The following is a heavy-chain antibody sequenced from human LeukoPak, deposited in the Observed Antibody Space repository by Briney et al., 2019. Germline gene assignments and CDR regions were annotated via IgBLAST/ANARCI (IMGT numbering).Heavy chain of an antibody. CDR1: GYSFTSYW. Sequence: GGSLQISCKGSGYSFTSYWIGWVRPMPGKGLEWMGIIYPGDSDTRYSPSFQGQVTISADKSISTAYLQWSSLKASDTAMYYCARAYSSSISTRYYYYYYMDVWGKGTTVTVSS. V-gene: IGHV5-51*01. CDR3: ARAYSSSISTRYYYYYYMDV. J-gene: IGHJ6*03. D-gene: IGHD6-6*01. CDR2: IYPGDSDT.